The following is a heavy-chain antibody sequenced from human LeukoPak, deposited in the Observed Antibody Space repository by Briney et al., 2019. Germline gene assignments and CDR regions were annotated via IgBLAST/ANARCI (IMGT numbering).Heavy chain of an antibody. CDR2: IYNNGTT. J-gene: IGHJ4*02. Sequence: SETLSLTCTVSRGSIRNANFYWSWIRQHPGEGLEWIVNIYNNGTTSYDPSLKSRLTISIDTSKNQFSLKLRSVTAADTAVYYCARAQPFGVTLFDIWGQGILVTVSS. CDR3: ARAQPFGVTLFDI. D-gene: IGHD3-3*01. CDR1: RGSIRNANFY. V-gene: IGHV4-31*03.